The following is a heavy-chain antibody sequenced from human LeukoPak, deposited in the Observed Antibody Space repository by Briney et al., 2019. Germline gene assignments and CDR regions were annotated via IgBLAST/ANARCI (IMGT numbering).Heavy chain of an antibody. J-gene: IGHJ4*02. D-gene: IGHD1-14*01. CDR1: GFTFGSYA. Sequence: PGGSLRLSCAASGFTFGSYAMSWVRQAPGKGLEWVTAISGSGGSTYYADSVKGRFTISRDNSKNTLYLQMNSLRAEDTAVYYCAKCSQISGPPEHPENYFDYWGQGTLVTVSS. CDR2: ISGSGGST. CDR3: AKCSQISGPPEHPENYFDY. V-gene: IGHV3-23*01.